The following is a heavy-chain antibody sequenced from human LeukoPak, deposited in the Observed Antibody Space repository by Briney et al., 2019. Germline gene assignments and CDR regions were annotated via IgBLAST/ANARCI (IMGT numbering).Heavy chain of an antibody. D-gene: IGHD2-2*01. CDR3: AREGEDCSSTSCYRWFDP. Sequence: SETLSLTCTVSGGSISSGSYYWSWIRQPAGKGLEWIGRIYTSGSTNYNPSLKSRVTTSVDTSKNQFSLKLSSVTAADTAVYYCAREGEDCSSTSCYRWFDPWGQGTLVTVSS. V-gene: IGHV4-61*02. J-gene: IGHJ5*02. CDR2: IYTSGST. CDR1: GGSISSGSYY.